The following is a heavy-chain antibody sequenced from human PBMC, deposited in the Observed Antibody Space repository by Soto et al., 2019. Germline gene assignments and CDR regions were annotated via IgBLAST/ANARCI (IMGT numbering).Heavy chain of an antibody. V-gene: IGHV4-30-4*01. D-gene: IGHD3-16*01. CDR2: IYYSGST. CDR3: ARGLGSYGSSLIDY. Sequence: TLSLTCTVSGGSISSGDYYWSWIRQPPGKGLEWIGYIYYSGSTYYNPSLKSRVTISVDTSKNQFSLKLSSVTAADTAVYYCARGLGSYGSSLIDYWGQGTLVTVSS. J-gene: IGHJ4*02. CDR1: GGSISSGDYY.